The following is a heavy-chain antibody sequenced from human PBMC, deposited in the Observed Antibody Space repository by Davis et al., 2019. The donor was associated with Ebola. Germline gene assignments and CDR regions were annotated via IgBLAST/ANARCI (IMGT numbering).Heavy chain of an antibody. Sequence: SETLSLTCTVSGGSISSSSYYWGWIRQPPGKGLEWIGSIYYSGSTNYNPSPKSRVTISVDTSKNQFSLKLSSVTAADTAVYYCARGTYRMDVWGQGTTVTVSS. CDR1: GGSISSSSYY. CDR3: ARGTYRMDV. J-gene: IGHJ6*02. V-gene: IGHV4-39*07. CDR2: IYYSGST.